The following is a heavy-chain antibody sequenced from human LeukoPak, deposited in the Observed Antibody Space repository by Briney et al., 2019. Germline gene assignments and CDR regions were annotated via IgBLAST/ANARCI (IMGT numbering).Heavy chain of an antibody. Sequence: ASVKVSCKASGYRCNIHGMTCGRHAPGQGLEWMGWISAYKGNTNYAAKFQGRVTMTTDTSTNTRYMELTSLRSDDRAVYQCAKTLGGDYVEMATGVDLWGRGTLVTVS. J-gene: IGHJ2*01. CDR3: AKTLGGDYVEMATGVDL. CDR2: ISAYKGNT. V-gene: IGHV1-18*04. CDR1: GYRCNIHG. D-gene: IGHD5-24*01.